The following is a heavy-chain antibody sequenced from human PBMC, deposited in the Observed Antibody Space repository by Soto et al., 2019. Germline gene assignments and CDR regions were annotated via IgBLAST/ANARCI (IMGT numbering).Heavy chain of an antibody. CDR3: ARDLNPSSGGFLEWSTPWFDP. CDR2: ISYDGSNK. J-gene: IGHJ5*02. Sequence: PGGSLRLSCAAAGFTFSSYAMHWVRQAPGKGLEWVAVISYDGSNKYYADSVKGRFTISRDNSKNTLYLEMNSLRAEDTAVYYCARDLNPSSGGFLEWSTPWFDPWGKGTLVTVSS. CDR1: GFTFSSYA. V-gene: IGHV3-30-3*01. D-gene: IGHD3-3*01.